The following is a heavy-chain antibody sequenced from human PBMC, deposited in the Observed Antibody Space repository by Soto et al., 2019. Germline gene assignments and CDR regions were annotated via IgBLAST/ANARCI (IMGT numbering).Heavy chain of an antibody. Sequence: EVQLVESGGDLVQPGGSLRLSCAASGFTFSNYDMHWVRQATGKGLEWVSTSSTAGNTYSPGSVKGRFTISRENAKNSLYLQMNSLRVDDTAVYYCARGRDSGLYYFDYWGQGTLVTVSS. CDR2: SSTAGNT. D-gene: IGHD2-21*01. CDR1: GFTFSNYD. J-gene: IGHJ4*02. V-gene: IGHV3-13*01. CDR3: ARGRDSGLYYFDY.